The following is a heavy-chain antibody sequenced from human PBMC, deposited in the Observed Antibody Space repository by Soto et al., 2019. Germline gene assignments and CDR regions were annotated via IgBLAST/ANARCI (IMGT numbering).Heavy chain of an antibody. J-gene: IGHJ6*03. D-gene: IGHD4-4*01. V-gene: IGHV1-8*01. CDR1: GYTFTSYD. CDR2: MNPNSGNT. CDR3: ARGHDYRNYEDYYYMDV. Sequence: ASVKVSCKASGYTFTSYDINWVRQATGQGLEWMGWMNPNSGNTGYAQKFLGRVTMTRDTSINTAYMELSSLRSDDTAVYFCARGHDYRNYEDYYYMDVWGKGTTVTVSS.